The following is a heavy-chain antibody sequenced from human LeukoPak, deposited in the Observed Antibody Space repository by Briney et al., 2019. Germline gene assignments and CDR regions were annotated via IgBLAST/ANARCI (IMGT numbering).Heavy chain of an antibody. CDR1: GGSFSGCY. J-gene: IGHJ6*03. CDR3: ASRGRGVAKRYYYYYMDV. CDR2: INHSGST. V-gene: IGHV4-34*01. Sequence: KSSETLSLTCAVYGGSFSGCYWSWIRQPPGKGLEWIGEINHSGSTNYNPSLKSRVTISVDTSKNQFSLKLSSVTAADTAVYYCASRGRGVAKRYYYYYMDVWGKGTTVTVSS. D-gene: IGHD3-10*01.